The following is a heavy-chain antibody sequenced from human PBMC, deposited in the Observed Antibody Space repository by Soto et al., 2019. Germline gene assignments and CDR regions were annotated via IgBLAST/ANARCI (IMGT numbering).Heavy chain of an antibody. CDR1: GYSFTSYW. CDR3: ARLIGSGVTNSCECYYCYGMEF. V-gene: IGHV5-51*01. J-gene: IGHJ6*02. CDR2: IYPGDSDT. Sequence: GQSLKISCKGSGYSFTSYWIGWVRQMPGKDLEWMGIIYPGDSDTRYSPSFQGRVTISADKSSSTAYLQWGSRKASDTAMYYCARLIGSGVTNSCECYYCYGMEFWGRGTRVSVSS. D-gene: IGHD3-10*01.